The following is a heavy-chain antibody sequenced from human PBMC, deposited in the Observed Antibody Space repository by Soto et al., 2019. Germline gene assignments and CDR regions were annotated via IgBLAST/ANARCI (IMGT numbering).Heavy chain of an antibody. CDR2: IYYSGST. V-gene: IGHV4-39*01. Sequence: QLQLQESGPGLVKPSETLSLTCTVSGGSISSSSYYWGWIRQPPGKGLEWIGSIYYSGSTYYNPSLKSRVTISIDTSKTQFPLKLSSVTAADTAVYYCARQDIVVVPAAPNWFDPWGQGTLVTVSS. CDR3: ARQDIVVVPAAPNWFDP. D-gene: IGHD2-2*01. CDR1: GGSISSSSYY. J-gene: IGHJ5*02.